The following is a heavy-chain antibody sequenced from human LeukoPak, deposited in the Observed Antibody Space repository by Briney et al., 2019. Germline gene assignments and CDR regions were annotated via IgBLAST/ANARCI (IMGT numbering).Heavy chain of an antibody. V-gene: IGHV4-59*01. CDR3: ARGRDSSGYRTDY. CDR2: IYYSGST. D-gene: IGHD3-22*01. J-gene: IGHJ4*02. CDR1: GGSISSYY. Sequence: SETLSLTRTVSGGSISSYYWSWIRQPPGKGLEWIGYIYYSGSTNYNPSLKSRVTISVDTSKNQFSLKLNSVTAADTAVYYCARGRDSSGYRTDYWGQGTLVTVSS.